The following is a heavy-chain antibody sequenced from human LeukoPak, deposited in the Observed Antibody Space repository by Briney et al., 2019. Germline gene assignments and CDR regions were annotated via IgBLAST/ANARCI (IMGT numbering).Heavy chain of an antibody. J-gene: IGHJ4*02. D-gene: IGHD4-23*01. V-gene: IGHV3-74*01. Sequence: GGSLGLSCAASGFTFSSYWMNWVRQAPGKGLVWVSRIASDGSSTTYADSVKGRFSISRVNAKNTLYLQMNSLRVEDTAVYYCARGRPHGNDYWGQGTLVTVSS. CDR1: GFTFSSYW. CDR3: ARGRPHGNDY. CDR2: IASDGSST.